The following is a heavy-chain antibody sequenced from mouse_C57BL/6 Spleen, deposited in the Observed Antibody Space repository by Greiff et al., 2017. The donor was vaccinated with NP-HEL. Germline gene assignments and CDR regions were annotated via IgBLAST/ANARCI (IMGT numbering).Heavy chain of an antibody. CDR2: INPSSGYT. Sequence: VKLVESGAELARPGASVKMSCKASGYTFTSYTMHWVKQRPGQGLEWIGYINPSSGYTKYNQKFKDKATLTADKSSSTAYMQLSSLTSEDSAVYYCARGGYSNYYFDYWGQGTTLTVSS. V-gene: IGHV1-4*01. CDR1: GYTFTSYT. CDR3: ARGGYSNYYFDY. J-gene: IGHJ2*01. D-gene: IGHD2-5*01.